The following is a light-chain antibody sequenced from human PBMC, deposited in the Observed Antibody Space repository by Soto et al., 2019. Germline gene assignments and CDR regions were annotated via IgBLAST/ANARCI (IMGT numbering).Light chain of an antibody. J-gene: IGKJ1*01. V-gene: IGKV3-20*01. CDR1: QSLSSRS. CDR3: QQYGGSPRT. CDR2: DAS. Sequence: EILLTQSPGTLSLSPGERATLSCRASQSLSSRSLAWYQHIRGRAPRLLIHDASIRATGIPDRFSGSGSGTDFTLTISRLEPEDFAVYYCQQYGGSPRTFGQGTKVDIK.